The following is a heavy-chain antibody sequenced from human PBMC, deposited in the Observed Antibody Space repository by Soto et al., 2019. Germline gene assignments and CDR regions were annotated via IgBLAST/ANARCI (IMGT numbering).Heavy chain of an antibody. CDR3: AKCDYGDYYYFDY. CDR2: ISYDGSNK. D-gene: IGHD4-17*01. Sequence: PVGSLRLSCAASGFTFSSYGMHWVRQAPGKGLEWVAVISYDGSNKYYADSVKGRFTISRDNSKNTLYLQMNSLRAEDTAVYYCAKCDYGDYYYFDYWGQGTLVTVSS. J-gene: IGHJ4*02. V-gene: IGHV3-30*18. CDR1: GFTFSSYG.